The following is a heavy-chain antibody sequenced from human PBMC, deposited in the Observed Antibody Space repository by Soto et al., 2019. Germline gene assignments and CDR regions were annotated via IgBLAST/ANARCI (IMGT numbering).Heavy chain of an antibody. J-gene: IGHJ4*02. V-gene: IGHV4-39*01. Sequence: SETLSPTCTVSVRSISSRSYYWGWIRQPPGKGLEWIGRIYYSGSTYYNPSLKSRVTISVDTSKNQFSLKLSSVTAADTAVYYCARQGVVVVAATRDVGFDYWGQGTLVTVSS. D-gene: IGHD2-15*01. CDR2: IYYSGST. CDR1: VRSISSRSYY. CDR3: ARQGVVVVAATRDVGFDY.